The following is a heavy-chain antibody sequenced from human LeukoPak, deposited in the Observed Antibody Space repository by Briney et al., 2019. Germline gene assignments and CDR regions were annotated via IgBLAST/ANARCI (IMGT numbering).Heavy chain of an antibody. CDR3: AREREVRGVYGMDV. D-gene: IGHD3-10*01. CDR1: GYTFTSYD. J-gene: IGHJ6*02. V-gene: IGHV1-69*13. CDR2: IIPIFGTA. Sequence: GASVKVSCKASGYTFTSYDINWVRQATGQGLEWMGGIIPIFGTANYAQKFQGRVTITADESTSTAYMELSSLRSEDTAVYYCAREREVRGVYGMDVWGQGTTVTVSS.